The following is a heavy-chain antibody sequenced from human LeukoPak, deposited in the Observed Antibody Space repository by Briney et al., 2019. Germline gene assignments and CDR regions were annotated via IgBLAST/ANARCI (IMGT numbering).Heavy chain of an antibody. V-gene: IGHV3-21*01. CDR2: ITRSSNYI. D-gene: IGHD1-26*01. Sequence: GGSLRLSCAASGFTFSSYSMNWVRQAPGKGLEWVSFITRSSNYIYYADSVKGRFTLSRDNTKNSLYLQMNSLRAEDTAVYYCARDGGEWEQDYWGQGTLVTVSS. CDR1: GFTFSSYS. J-gene: IGHJ4*02. CDR3: ARDGGEWEQDY.